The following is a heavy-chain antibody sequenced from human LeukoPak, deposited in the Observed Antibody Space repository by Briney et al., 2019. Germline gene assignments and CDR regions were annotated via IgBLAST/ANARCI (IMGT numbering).Heavy chain of an antibody. CDR3: TVQVVPSDNWFDP. CDR1: GFTFGDYA. CDR2: IRSKAYGGTT. J-gene: IGHJ5*02. D-gene: IGHD2-8*02. Sequence: GGSLRLSCTASGFTFGDYAMTWVRQAPGKGLEWLGFIRSKAYGGTTEYAASVQGRFTISRDESKKIAYLNMNSLQTDDTAVYHCTVQVVPSDNWFDPWGRGTQVTVSS. V-gene: IGHV3-49*04.